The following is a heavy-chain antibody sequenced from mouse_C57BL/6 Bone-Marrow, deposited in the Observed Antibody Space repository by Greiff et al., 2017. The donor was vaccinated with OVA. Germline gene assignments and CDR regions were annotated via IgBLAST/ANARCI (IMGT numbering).Heavy chain of an antibody. V-gene: IGHV1-64*01. Sequence: VQLQQPGAELVKPGASVKLSCKASGYTFTSYWMHWVKQRPGQGLEWIGMIHPNSGSTNYNEKFKSKATLTVDKSSSTAYMQLSSLTSEDSAVYYCARFRRLAWFAYWGQGTLVTVSA. J-gene: IGHJ3*01. CDR1: GYTFTSYW. CDR2: IHPNSGST. CDR3: ARFRRLAWFAY.